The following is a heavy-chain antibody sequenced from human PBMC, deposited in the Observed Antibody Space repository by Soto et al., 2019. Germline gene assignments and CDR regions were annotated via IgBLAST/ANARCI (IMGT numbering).Heavy chain of an antibody. V-gene: IGHV4-30-4*01. D-gene: IGHD3-16*02. Sequence: SETLSLTCTVSGDSISSGDYYWSWIRQPPGKGLEWIGYIYYSGSTYYNPSLKSRVTISVDTSKNQFSLKLNSVTAADTAVYYCASGNYDYVWGSYRPVALVYFDYWGQGTLVTVSS. CDR1: GDSISSGDYY. J-gene: IGHJ4*02. CDR3: ASGNYDYVWGSYRPVALVYFDY. CDR2: IYYSGST.